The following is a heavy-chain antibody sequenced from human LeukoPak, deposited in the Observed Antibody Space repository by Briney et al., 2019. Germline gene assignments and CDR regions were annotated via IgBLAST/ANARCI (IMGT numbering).Heavy chain of an antibody. Sequence: SETLSLTCTVSGGSISSGDYYWGGDYYWSWIRQPPGKGLEWIGYIYYNGNTFYTPSLKSRVTISVDTSKNQFSLKLTSVTAADTAVYYCAKSTYYYDTFVNAFDIWGQGTVVTVSS. D-gene: IGHD3-22*01. CDR1: GGSISSGDYYWGGDYY. CDR3: AKSTYYYDTFVNAFDI. V-gene: IGHV4-30-4*01. J-gene: IGHJ3*02. CDR2: IYYNGNT.